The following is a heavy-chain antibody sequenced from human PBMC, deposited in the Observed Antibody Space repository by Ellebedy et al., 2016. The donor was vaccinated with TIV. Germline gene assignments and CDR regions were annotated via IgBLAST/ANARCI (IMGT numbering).Heavy chain of an antibody. V-gene: IGHV4-31*03. Sequence: SETLSLTXTVSGGSISSGGYYWSWIRQHPGKGLEWIGYIYYSGSTYYNPSLKSRVTISVDTSKNQFSLKLSSVTAADTAVYYCARDSVVVPAARFPIPLYYMDVWGKGTTVTVSS. D-gene: IGHD2-2*01. CDR3: ARDSVVVPAARFPIPLYYMDV. CDR2: IYYSGST. J-gene: IGHJ6*03. CDR1: GGSISSGGYY.